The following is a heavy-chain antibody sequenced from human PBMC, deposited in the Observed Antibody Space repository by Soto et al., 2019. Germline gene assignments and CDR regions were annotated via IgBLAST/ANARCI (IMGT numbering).Heavy chain of an antibody. CDR1: GYTFTSYG. CDR2: ISAYNGNT. D-gene: IGHD3-16*02. J-gene: IGHJ6*02. Sequence: GASVKVSCKASGYTFTSYGISWVRQAPGQGLEWMGWISAYNGNTNYAQKLQGRVTMTTDTSTSTAYIELRSLRSDDTAVYYCARDKGPQVRLGELSPLHGMDVWGQGTTVTVSS. CDR3: ARDKGPQVRLGELSPLHGMDV. V-gene: IGHV1-18*01.